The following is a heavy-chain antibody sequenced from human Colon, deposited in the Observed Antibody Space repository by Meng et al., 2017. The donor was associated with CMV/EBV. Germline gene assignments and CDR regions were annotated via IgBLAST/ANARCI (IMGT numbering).Heavy chain of an antibody. J-gene: IGHJ4*02. CDR1: GFTLSGYG. CDR3: AKDIWYSGYGYFDY. D-gene: IGHD5-12*01. CDR2: ISYDGSEI. V-gene: IGHV3-30*18. Sequence: SGFTLSGYGMHWVRKARGKGLEWVAVISYDGSEIYYADSVKGRFTISRDNSKNTLYLHMTSLRAEDTAVYYCAKDIWYSGYGYFDYWGQGTLVTVSS.